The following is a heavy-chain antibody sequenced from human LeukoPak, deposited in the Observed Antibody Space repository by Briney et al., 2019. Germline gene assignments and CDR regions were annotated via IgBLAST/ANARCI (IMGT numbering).Heavy chain of an antibody. V-gene: IGHV1-8*01. CDR1: GYTFTSYD. CDR2: MNPNSGNT. J-gene: IGHJ6*03. Sequence: ASVKVSCKASGYTFTSYDINWVRQATGQGLEWMGWMNPNSGNTGYAQKFQGRVTMTRNTSISTAYMELSSLRSEDTAVYYCARDVGNYYYMDVWGKGTTVTVSS. CDR3: ARDVGNYYYMDV.